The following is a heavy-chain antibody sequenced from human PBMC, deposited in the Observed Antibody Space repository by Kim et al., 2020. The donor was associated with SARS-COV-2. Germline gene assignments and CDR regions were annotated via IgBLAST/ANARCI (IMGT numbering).Heavy chain of an antibody. CDR1: GGTISSSSYY. J-gene: IGHJ6*02. V-gene: IGHV4-39*07. Sequence: SETLSLTCSVSGGTISSSSYYWGWIRQPPGKGLEWIGTINFSGNSFFNPSLKSRANISVDTSRNQFSLRLTSVTAADTAVYFCARDLKTQYYYESGSYSLHYNGMDVWGQGTTVIVSS. CDR3: ARDLKTQYYYESGSYSLHYNGMDV. CDR2: INFSGNS. D-gene: IGHD3-22*01.